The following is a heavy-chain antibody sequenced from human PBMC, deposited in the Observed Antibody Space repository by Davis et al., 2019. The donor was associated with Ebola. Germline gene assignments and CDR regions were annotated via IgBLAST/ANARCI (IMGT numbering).Heavy chain of an antibody. CDR2: ISSSGSTI. CDR1: GFTFSDYY. J-gene: IGHJ4*02. V-gene: IGHV3-11*01. Sequence: GESLKISCAASGFTFSDYYMSWIRQAPGKGLEWVSYISSSGSTIYYADSVKGRFTISRDNSKNTLYLQMNSLRAEDTAVYYCARAGGGYDPYFDYWGQGTLVTVSS. D-gene: IGHD5-12*01. CDR3: ARAGGGYDPYFDY.